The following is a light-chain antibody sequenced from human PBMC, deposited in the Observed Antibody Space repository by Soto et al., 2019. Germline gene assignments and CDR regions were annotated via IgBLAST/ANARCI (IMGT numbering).Light chain of an antibody. CDR2: HAS. Sequence: IQVTQSPSTLSASVGDRVTITCRASQSISSWLAWYQQKPGKAPKLLIYHASRLGTGVPSRFSGSGSGTEFTLPITSLQPDEFGTYYCQQDIPMWRVGHGTKVDI. V-gene: IGKV1-5*01. CDR1: QSISSW. CDR3: QQDIPMWR. J-gene: IGKJ1*01.